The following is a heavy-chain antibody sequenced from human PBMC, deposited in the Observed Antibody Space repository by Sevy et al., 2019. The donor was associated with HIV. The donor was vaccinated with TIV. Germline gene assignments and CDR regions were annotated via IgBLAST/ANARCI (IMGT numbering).Heavy chain of an antibody. Sequence: GGSLRLSCAASGFTVSSNYMSWVRQAPGKGLEWVSVIYSGGSTYYADSVKGRFTISRDNSKNTLYLQMNSLRAEDTAVYYCASGGIAVAGTRAFDIWGQGTMVTVSS. V-gene: IGHV3-53*01. J-gene: IGHJ3*02. CDR3: ASGGIAVAGTRAFDI. CDR1: GFTVSSNY. CDR2: IYSGGST. D-gene: IGHD6-19*01.